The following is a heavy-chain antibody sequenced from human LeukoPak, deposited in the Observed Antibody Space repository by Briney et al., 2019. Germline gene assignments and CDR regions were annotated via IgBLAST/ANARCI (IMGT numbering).Heavy chain of an antibody. Sequence: SGGSLRLSCAASGFTFSSYNMNWVRQAPGKGLEWVSYISGRSDTIYYADSVKGRFIISRDNARNSLYLQMNSLRAEDTAVYYCARGGSGCVDYWGQGTLVTVSS. V-gene: IGHV3-48*01. CDR2: ISGRSDTI. CDR3: ARGGSGCVDY. D-gene: IGHD6-19*01. J-gene: IGHJ4*02. CDR1: GFTFSSYN.